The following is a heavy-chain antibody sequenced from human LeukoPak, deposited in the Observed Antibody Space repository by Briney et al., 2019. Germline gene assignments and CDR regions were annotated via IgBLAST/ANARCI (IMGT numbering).Heavy chain of an antibody. D-gene: IGHD3-22*01. Sequence: AETLSLTCTVSGGFISSSSYYWGWIRQPPGKGLEWIGDIYYSGRTYYNPSLRSRVSISLDTSMNHFSLTLGSVTAADTAVYYCARLRYYDSTGYFDWGRGSLVIVSS. V-gene: IGHV4-39*02. CDR2: IYYSGRT. J-gene: IGHJ1*01. CDR1: GGFISSSSYY. CDR3: ARLRYYDSTGYFD.